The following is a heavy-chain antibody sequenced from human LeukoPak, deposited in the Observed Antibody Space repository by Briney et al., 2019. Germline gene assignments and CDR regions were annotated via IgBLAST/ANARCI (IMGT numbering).Heavy chain of an antibody. J-gene: IGHJ4*02. CDR3: ANQKRSSGYSIDY. CDR2: ISYDGSNK. CDR1: GFTFSSYG. V-gene: IGHV3-30*18. D-gene: IGHD3-22*01. Sequence: QPGGSLRLSCAASGFTFSSYGMHWVRQAPGKGLEWVAVISYDGSNKYYADSVKGRFTISRDNSKSTLYLQMNSLRAEDTAVYYCANQKRSSGYSIDYWGQGTLVTVSS.